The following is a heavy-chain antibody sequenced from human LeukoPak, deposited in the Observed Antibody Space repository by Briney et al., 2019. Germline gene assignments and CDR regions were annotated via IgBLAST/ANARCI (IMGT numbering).Heavy chain of an antibody. CDR2: ISSSSSYI. D-gene: IGHD2-21*01. J-gene: IGHJ5*02. CDR1: GFTFSSYS. V-gene: IGHV3-21*01. Sequence: PGGSLRLSCAASGFTFSSYSMNWVRQAPGKGLEWVSSISSSSSYIYYADSVKGRFTISRDNAKNSLYLQMNSLRAEDTAVYYCARVRLREAQYIPAPDWFDPWGQGTLVTVSS. CDR3: ARVRLREAQYIPAPDWFDP.